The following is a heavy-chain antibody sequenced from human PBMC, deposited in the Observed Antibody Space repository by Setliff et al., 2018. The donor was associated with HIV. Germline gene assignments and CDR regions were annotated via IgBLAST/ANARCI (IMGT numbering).Heavy chain of an antibody. V-gene: IGHV4-34*01. J-gene: IGHJ4*02. CDR2: IHPTGHI. CDR1: GGSLSSYY. CDR3: ARFEVTPVTTRDS. D-gene: IGHD4-17*01. Sequence: TSETLSLTCVAYGGSLSSYYWNWIRQTPGKGLEWIGEIHPTGHINYNPSYKSRVTVSLDTSKIQFSLKMKSVTAADSAVYYCARFEVTPVTTRDSWGQGTLVTVSS.